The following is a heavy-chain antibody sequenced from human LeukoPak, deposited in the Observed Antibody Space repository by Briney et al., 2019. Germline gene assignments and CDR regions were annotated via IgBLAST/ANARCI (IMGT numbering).Heavy chain of an antibody. V-gene: IGHV7-4-1*02. D-gene: IGHD5-18*01. Sequence: ASVKVSCKASGYTFTSYAMNWVRQAPGQGLEWMGWINTNTGNPTYAQGFTGRFVFSLDTSVSTAYLQISSLKAEDTAVYYCARSGTAMVYYYYYYMDVWGKGTTVTVSS. J-gene: IGHJ6*03. CDR2: INTNTGNP. CDR3: ARSGTAMVYYYYYYMDV. CDR1: GYTFTSYA.